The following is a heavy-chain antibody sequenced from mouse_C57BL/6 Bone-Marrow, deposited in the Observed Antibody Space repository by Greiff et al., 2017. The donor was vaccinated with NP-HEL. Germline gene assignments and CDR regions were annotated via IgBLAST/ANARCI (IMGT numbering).Heavy chain of an antibody. V-gene: IGHV6-6*01. CDR1: GFTFSDAW. J-gene: IGHJ3*01. D-gene: IGHD2-4*01. CDR3: TREGYDYDGGGWFAY. Sequence: EVKVEESGGGLVQPGGSMKLSCAASGFTFSDAWMDWVRQSPEKGLEWVAEIRNKANNHATYYAESVKGRFTISRDDSKSSVYLQMNSLRAEDTGIYYCTREGYDYDGGGWFAYWGQGTLVTVSA. CDR2: IRNKANNHAT.